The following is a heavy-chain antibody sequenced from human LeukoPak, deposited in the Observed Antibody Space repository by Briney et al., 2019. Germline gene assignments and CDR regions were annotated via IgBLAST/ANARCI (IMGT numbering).Heavy chain of an antibody. Sequence: PSETLSLTCTVSGDSISSDYYWGWIRQSPGGGLDYIGNIYYTGTTYYNPSLKSRVTISVDTSKNQFSLKVTSVTAPDTAVYYSARRRNGYNWYFEIWGPGTLVTVSS. V-gene: IGHV4-39*01. CDR3: ARRRNGYNWYFEI. D-gene: IGHD5-24*01. J-gene: IGHJ2*01. CDR2: IYYTGTT. CDR1: GDSISSDYY.